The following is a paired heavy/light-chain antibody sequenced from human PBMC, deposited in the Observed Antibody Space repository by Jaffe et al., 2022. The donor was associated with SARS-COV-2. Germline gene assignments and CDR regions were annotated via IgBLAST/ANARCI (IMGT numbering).Light chain of an antibody. CDR2: DAS. J-gene: IGKJ4*01. CDR3: QQLYTWPLT. V-gene: IGKV1-9*01. CDR1: QDIRSH. Sequence: DIQLTQSPSFLSASIGDRVTITCRASQDIRSHLAWFQQKSGKAPKLLIYDASTLQSGVPSRFSGSGSETEFTLTVNSLQPDDFATYYCQQLYTWPLTFGGGTKVEI.
Heavy chain of an antibody. CDR3: AKRTPLGTVGGRYLDH. J-gene: IGHJ4*02. CDR2: MSYDGTT. CDR1: GASGTTGRHL. Sequence: QLQLQESGPRLVRPSETLSLTCTVSGASGTTGRHLLGWVRQPPGKGLEWLAEMSYDGTTYYGPSLNRRGSISADTSMDHFSLRVTGVTAADTAVYFCAKRTPLGTVGGRYLDHWGQGILVTVSS. D-gene: IGHD6-19*01. V-gene: IGHV4-39*02.